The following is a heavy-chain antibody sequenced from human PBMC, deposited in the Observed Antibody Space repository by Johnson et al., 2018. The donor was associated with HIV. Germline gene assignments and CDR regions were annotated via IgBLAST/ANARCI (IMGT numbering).Heavy chain of an antibody. J-gene: IGHJ3*02. CDR3: AKDDALQREPNAFDI. CDR1: GFTFSSYG. Sequence: QVQLVESGGGVVQPGRSLRLSCAASGFTFSSYGMHWVRQAPGKGLEWVAVIWYDGSNKYYAGSVKGRFTISRDNSKNTLYLQMNSLRAEDTAVYYCAKDDALQREPNAFDIWGQGTMVTVSS. CDR2: IWYDGSNK. D-gene: IGHD1-14*01. V-gene: IGHV3-33*06.